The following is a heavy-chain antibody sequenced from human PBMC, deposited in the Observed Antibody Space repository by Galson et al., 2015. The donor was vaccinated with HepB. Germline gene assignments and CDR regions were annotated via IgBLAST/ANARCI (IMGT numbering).Heavy chain of an antibody. CDR2: IRSERNSHAT. Sequence: SLRLSCAASGFMFSGSAIHWVRQASGKGLEWIGRIRSERNSHATSYGQSVQGRFTMSRDDSENTAYLQMNSLKTDDTAVYYCTRRSFGVSTVWLDLWGQGTLVTVSS. CDR3: TRRSFGVSTVWLDL. J-gene: IGHJ5*02. V-gene: IGHV3-73*01. CDR1: GFMFSGSA. D-gene: IGHD3-3*01.